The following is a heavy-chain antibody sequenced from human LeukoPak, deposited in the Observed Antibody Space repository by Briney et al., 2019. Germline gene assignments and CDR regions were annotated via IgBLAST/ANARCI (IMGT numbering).Heavy chain of an antibody. Sequence: QSGPTLVNPPQTLTLTCTFSGFSLITSGVGVGWIRQSPGKALEWVAIIYWDNDKRYSPYLRNRLTIAKDTSNNQVVLVMTNMDPVDTATYFCAHIMITYGGVLRDDAFDVWGPGTVVTVSP. D-gene: IGHD3-16*01. V-gene: IGHV2-5*02. J-gene: IGHJ3*01. CDR3: AHIMITYGGVLRDDAFDV. CDR1: GFSLITSGVG. CDR2: IYWDNDK.